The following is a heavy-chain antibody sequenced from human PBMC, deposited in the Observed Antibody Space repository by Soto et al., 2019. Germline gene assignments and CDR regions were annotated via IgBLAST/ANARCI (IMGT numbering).Heavy chain of an antibody. Sequence: QVQLVESGGGVVQPGRSLRLSCAASGFTFSSYALHWVRQAPGKGLEWVALIWYDGSNKYYADSVKGRFTISRDNSKNTLYLEMNSLRPEDTAVYYCARSFYGYYDYYGMDVWGQGTTVTVSS. J-gene: IGHJ6*02. V-gene: IGHV3-33*01. D-gene: IGHD4-17*01. CDR3: ARSFYGYYDYYGMDV. CDR1: GFTFSSYA. CDR2: IWYDGSNK.